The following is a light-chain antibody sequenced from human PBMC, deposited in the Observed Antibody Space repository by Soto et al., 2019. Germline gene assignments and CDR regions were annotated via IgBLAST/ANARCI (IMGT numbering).Light chain of an antibody. CDR2: DVT. CDR3: SSYTSTGSYV. CDR1: SSDVGGYNS. Sequence: QSALTPPASVSGSPGQSIAISCTGTSSDVGGYNSVSWYHQYPGKVPKLMIYDVTNRPSGVSDRFSGSKSGNTASLTISGLQAEGEGDYYCSSYTSTGSYVFGTGTKVT. J-gene: IGLJ1*01. V-gene: IGLV2-14*01.